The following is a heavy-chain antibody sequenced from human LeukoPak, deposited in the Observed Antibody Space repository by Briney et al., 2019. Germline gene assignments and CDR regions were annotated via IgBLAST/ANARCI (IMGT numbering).Heavy chain of an antibody. J-gene: IGHJ4*02. D-gene: IGHD4-17*01. CDR3: AKDRYGDYYFDY. CDR2: IYSGGST. Sequence: GGSLRLSCAASGLTVNSNYIHWVRQAPGKGLEWVSVIYSGGSTYYADSVKGRFTISRDISKNTLYLQMNSLRAADTAIDYCAKDRYGDYYFDYWGQGTLVTVSS. V-gene: IGHV3-53*01. CDR1: GLTVNSNY.